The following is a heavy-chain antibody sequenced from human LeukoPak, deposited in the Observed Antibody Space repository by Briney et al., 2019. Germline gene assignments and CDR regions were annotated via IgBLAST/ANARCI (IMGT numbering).Heavy chain of an antibody. J-gene: IGHJ4*02. D-gene: IGHD4-17*01. V-gene: IGHV4-39*07. CDR2: IYYSGST. Sequence: PSETLSLTCTVSGGSISSSSYYWGWIRQPPGKGLEWIGSIYYSGSTYYNPSLKSRVTISVDTSKNQFSLKLSSVTAADTAVYYCARALHRRDGAIAPFDYWGQGTLVTVSS. CDR3: ARALHRRDGAIAPFDY. CDR1: GGSISSSSYY.